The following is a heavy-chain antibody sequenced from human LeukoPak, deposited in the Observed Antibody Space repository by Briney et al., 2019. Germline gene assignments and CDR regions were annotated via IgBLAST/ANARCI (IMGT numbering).Heavy chain of an antibody. Sequence: ASVKVSCKASGYTFTSYYMHWVRQAPGQGLEWMGIINPSGGSTNYAQKFQGRVTITADESTSTAYMELSSLRSEDTAVYYCARDPATFYGGNSFRAFDIWGQGTMVTVSS. CDR2: INPSGGST. J-gene: IGHJ3*02. D-gene: IGHD4-23*01. V-gene: IGHV1-46*01. CDR1: GYTFTSYY. CDR3: ARDPATFYGGNSFRAFDI.